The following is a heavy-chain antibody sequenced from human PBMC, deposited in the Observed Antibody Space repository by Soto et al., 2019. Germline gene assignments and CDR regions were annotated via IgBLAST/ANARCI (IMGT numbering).Heavy chain of an antibody. CDR1: GYTFTNYD. Sequence: QVQLVQSGAEVKKPGASVKVSCKTSGYTFTNYDINWVRQAPGQGLEGMGWMNPKSGNTGYAQNFQDRLTMTRDTSLSTAYMELSSLRYEDRAVYYCARSHGYDLNWFDSWGQGTLVTVSS. CDR3: ARSHGYDLNWFDS. CDR2: MNPKSGNT. D-gene: IGHD2-2*01. J-gene: IGHJ5*01. V-gene: IGHV1-8*02.